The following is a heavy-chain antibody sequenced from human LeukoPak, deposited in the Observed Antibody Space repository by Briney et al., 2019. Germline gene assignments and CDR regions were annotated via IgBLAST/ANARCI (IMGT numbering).Heavy chain of an antibody. CDR1: GFTFSSYS. CDR3: ARDLRGGSLYHYYMDV. V-gene: IGHV3-21*01. D-gene: IGHD3-10*01. CDR2: ISSSSSYI. Sequence: PGGSLRLSCAASGFTFSSYSMNWVRQAPGKGLEWVSSISSSSSYIYYADSVKGRFTISRDNAKNSLYLQMNSLRAEDTAVYYCARDLRGGSLYHYYMDVWGKGTTVTVSS. J-gene: IGHJ6*03.